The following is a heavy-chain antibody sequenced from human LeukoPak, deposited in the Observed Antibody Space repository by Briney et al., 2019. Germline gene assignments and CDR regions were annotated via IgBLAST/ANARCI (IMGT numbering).Heavy chain of an antibody. CDR1: GFTFSSYG. CDR3: ARDRSLGDILTGYYREDAFDI. Sequence: GGSLRLSCAASGFTFSSYGMHWVRQAPGKGLEWVAVIWYDGSNKYYPDSVKGRFTVSRDNSKNTLYLQMNSLRAEDTAVYYCARDRSLGDILTGYYREDAFDIWGQGTMVTVSS. D-gene: IGHD3-9*01. J-gene: IGHJ3*02. CDR2: IWYDGSNK. V-gene: IGHV3-33*01.